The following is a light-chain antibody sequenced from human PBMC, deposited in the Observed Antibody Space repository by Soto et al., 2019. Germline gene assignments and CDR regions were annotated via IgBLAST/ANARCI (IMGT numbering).Light chain of an antibody. CDR3: QTWGAGIRV. CDR1: SGHTNYA. J-gene: IGLJ3*02. CDR2: VNNDGSH. V-gene: IGLV4-69*01. Sequence: QPVLTQSPSASASLGASVKLTCTLSSGHTNYAIAWHQQQPEKGPRFLMKVNNDGSHIKGDGIPDRFSGSSFGAERYLSISSLQSEDEADYYCQTWGAGIRVFGGGTKLTVL.